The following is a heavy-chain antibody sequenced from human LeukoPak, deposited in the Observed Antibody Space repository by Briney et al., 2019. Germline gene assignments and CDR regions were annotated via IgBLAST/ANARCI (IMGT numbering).Heavy chain of an antibody. V-gene: IGHV3-23*01. Sequence: GGSLRLSCAASGFTFSSYAISWVRQAPGKGLEWVSAISGSGGSTYYADSVKGRFTISRDNSKNTLYLQMNSLRAEDTAVYYCAKSLGVVRGVYLWGQGTLVTVSS. D-gene: IGHD3-10*01. CDR2: ISGSGGST. J-gene: IGHJ4*02. CDR3: AKSLGVVRGVYL. CDR1: GFTFSSYA.